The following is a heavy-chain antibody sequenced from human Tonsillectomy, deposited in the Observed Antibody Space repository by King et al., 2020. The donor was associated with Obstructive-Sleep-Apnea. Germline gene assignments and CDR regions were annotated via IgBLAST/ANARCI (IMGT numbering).Heavy chain of an antibody. J-gene: IGHJ4*02. V-gene: IGHV3-48*04. CDR3: ARNRGRDIVMVVAPERYFDY. Sequence: VQLVESGGGLVQPGGSLRLSCAASGFTFSSYSMNWVRQAPGKGLEWVSYISSSGSTIYYADSVKGRFTISRDNAKNSLYLQMNSLRAEDTAVYYCARNRGRDIVMVVAPERYFDYWGQGTLVTVSS. CDR1: GFTFSSYS. D-gene: IGHD2-15*01. CDR2: ISSSGSTI.